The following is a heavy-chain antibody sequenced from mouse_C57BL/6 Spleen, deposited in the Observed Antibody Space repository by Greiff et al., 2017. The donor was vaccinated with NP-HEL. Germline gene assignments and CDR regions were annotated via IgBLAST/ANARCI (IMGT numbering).Heavy chain of an antibody. CDR3: ARPGVSTPGAMDY. Sequence: EVMLVESGGGLVKPGGSLKLSCAASGFTFSDYGMHWVRQAPEKGLEWVAYISSGSSTIYYADTVKGRFTISRDNAKNTLFLQMTSLRSEDTAMYYCARPGVSTPGAMDYWGQGTSVTVSS. CDR2: ISSGSSTI. V-gene: IGHV5-17*01. J-gene: IGHJ4*01. D-gene: IGHD2-1*01. CDR1: GFTFSDYG.